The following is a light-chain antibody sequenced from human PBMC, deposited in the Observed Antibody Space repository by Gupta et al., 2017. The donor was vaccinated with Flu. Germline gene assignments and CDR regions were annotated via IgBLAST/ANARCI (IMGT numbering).Light chain of an antibody. CDR1: QNIFYNSNNNNY. V-gene: IGKV4-1*01. J-gene: IGKJ5*01. CDR3: QQEDSSPLT. Sequence: DIVMTQSPDSLAVSLGERATINCKSSQNIFYNSNNNNYLAWYQQKPGQPPKLLIYWASTRESGVPDRFSGRGSGTDFTLTISSLQAEDVAVYYCQQEDSSPLTFGQGTQVEIK. CDR2: WAS.